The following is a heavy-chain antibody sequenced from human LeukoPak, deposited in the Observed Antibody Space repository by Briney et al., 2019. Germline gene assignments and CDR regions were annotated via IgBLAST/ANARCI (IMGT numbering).Heavy chain of an antibody. J-gene: IGHJ4*02. V-gene: IGHV3-33*01. CDR1: GFTFSSYA. CDR3: ARAFGASSGYSVDY. Sequence: GGSLRLSCAASGFTFSSYAMHWVRQAPGKGLEWVTVIWYDGSNKHYADSVKGRFTISRDNSKNTLYLQMGSLRAEDTAIYYCARAFGASSGYSVDYWGQGTLVTVSS. D-gene: IGHD3-22*01. CDR2: IWYDGSNK.